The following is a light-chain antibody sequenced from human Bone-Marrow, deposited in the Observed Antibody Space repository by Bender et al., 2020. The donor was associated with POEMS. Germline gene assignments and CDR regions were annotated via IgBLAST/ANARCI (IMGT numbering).Light chain of an antibody. Sequence: QSALSQPASVSGSPGQSITISCIGTSSDVGGYNYVSWYQQHPGKAPRLIIYEVSKRSSDIPHRFSGSKSGNTASLTISGLQADDEADYYCNSYTSTSSVGIFGGGTKVTVL. J-gene: IGLJ2*01. CDR2: EVS. V-gene: IGLV2-14*01. CDR1: SSDVGGYNY. CDR3: NSYTSTSSVGI.